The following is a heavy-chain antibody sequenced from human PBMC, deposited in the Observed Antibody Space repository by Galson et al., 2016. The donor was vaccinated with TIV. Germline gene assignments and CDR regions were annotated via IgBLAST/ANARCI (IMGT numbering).Heavy chain of an antibody. V-gene: IGHV5-51*01. Sequence: QSGAEVKKPGESLKISCKGSGNIFTGYWIGWVRQMPGKGLEWMGIIYPGDSDTRYRPSFQGQVTISADKSINTAYLQWSSLKASDPAMYYCARKGNRYDPGGAGGVFDYWGQGTLVTVSS. J-gene: IGHJ4*02. CDR2: IYPGDSDT. CDR3: ARKGNRYDPGGAGGVFDY. D-gene: IGHD3-16*01. CDR1: GNIFTGYW.